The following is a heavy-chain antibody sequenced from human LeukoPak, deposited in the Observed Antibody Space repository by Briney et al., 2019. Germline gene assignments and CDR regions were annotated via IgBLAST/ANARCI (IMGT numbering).Heavy chain of an antibody. Sequence: SETLSLTCTVSGGSISSYYWSWIRQPAGKGLEWIGRIYTSGSTNYNPSLKSRVTMSVDTSKNQFSLKLSSVTAADTAVYYCARWEEDGYGDYDGYFDYWGQGTLVTVSS. J-gene: IGHJ4*02. CDR2: IYTSGST. D-gene: IGHD4-17*01. CDR3: ARWEEDGYGDYDGYFDY. CDR1: GGSISSYY. V-gene: IGHV4-4*07.